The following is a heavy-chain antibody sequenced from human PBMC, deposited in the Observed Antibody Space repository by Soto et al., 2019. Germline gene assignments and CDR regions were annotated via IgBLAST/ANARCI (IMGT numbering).Heavy chain of an antibody. V-gene: IGHV1-18*01. CDR2: ISAYNGNT. J-gene: IGHJ6*02. D-gene: IGHD5-12*01. CDR3: AREVATMGYYYYYGMDV. Sequence: ASVKVSCKASGYTFTSYGISWVRQAPGQGLEWMGWISAYNGNTSYAQKLQGRVTMTTDTSTSTAYMELRSLRSDDTAVYYCAREVATMGYYYYYGMDVWGQGTTVTVSS. CDR1: GYTFTSYG.